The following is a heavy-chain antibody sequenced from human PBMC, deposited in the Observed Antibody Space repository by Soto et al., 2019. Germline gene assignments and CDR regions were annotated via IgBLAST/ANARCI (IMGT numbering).Heavy chain of an antibody. CDR2: INHSGST. D-gene: IGHD3-22*01. CDR1: GGSFSGYY. J-gene: IGHJ2*01. Sequence: QVQLQPWGAGLLKPSETLSLTCAVYGGSFSGYYWSWIRPPPGQGLEWIGEINHSGSTNYNPSLKSRVTISVDTYKNQFSLKLSSVTAADTAVYYWARGQPDEIITMRVVAPWYFDLWGRGTLVTVSS. V-gene: IGHV4-34*01. CDR3: ARGQPDEIITMRVVAPWYFDL.